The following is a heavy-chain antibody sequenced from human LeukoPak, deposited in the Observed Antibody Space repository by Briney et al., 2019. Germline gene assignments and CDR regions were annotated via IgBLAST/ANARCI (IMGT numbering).Heavy chain of an antibody. V-gene: IGHV3-73*01. D-gene: IGHD3-10*01. CDR1: GFTFSGSA. J-gene: IGHJ4*02. Sequence: GGSLRLSCAASGFTFSGSALHWVRQASGKGLEWVGRIRSTANGYATAYAASVKGRFTISRDDSKNTAYLQMESLKTEGTAVYYCTGNYYGSGSYADFDYWGQGTLVTVSS. CDR2: IRSTANGYAT. CDR3: TGNYYGSGSYADFDY.